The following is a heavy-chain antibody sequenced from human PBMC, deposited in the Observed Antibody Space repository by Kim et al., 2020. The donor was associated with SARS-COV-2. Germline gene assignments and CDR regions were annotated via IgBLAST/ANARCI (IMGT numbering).Heavy chain of an antibody. Sequence: SETLSLTCTVSGGSISSGGYYWSWIRQHPGKGLEWIGYIYYSGSTYYNPSLKSRVTISVDTSKNQFSLKLSSVTAADTAVYYCGRLMVPGYYFDYWGQGTLVTVSS. CDR2: IYYSGST. D-gene: IGHD3-10*01. V-gene: IGHV4-31*03. J-gene: IGHJ4*02. CDR1: GGSISSGGYY. CDR3: GRLMVPGYYFDY.